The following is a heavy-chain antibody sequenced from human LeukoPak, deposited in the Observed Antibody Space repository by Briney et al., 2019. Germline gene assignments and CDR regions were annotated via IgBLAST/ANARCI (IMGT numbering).Heavy chain of an antibody. V-gene: IGHV3-33*08. Sequence: SGGSLRLSCAASGLTFSGYDMHWVRQAPGKGLEWVAVIWHDGEKIFYADSVRGRFAISKDTSKNTLYLQMNSLRVDDTAIYYCSRPRYSGSYYPFDSWGQGTLVTVSS. CDR3: SRPRYSGSYYPFDS. J-gene: IGHJ4*02. CDR2: IWHDGEKI. CDR1: GLTFSGYD. D-gene: IGHD1-26*01.